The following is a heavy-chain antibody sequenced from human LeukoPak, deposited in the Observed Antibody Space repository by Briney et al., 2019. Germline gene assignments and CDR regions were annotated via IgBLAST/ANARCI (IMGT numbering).Heavy chain of an antibody. D-gene: IGHD2-15*01. V-gene: IGHV3-9*03. J-gene: IGHJ4*02. CDR1: GFKFDDYA. CDR2: INWDSSRK. CDR3: AKASLVVVPTAPFNF. Sequence: GGSLRLSCAASGFKFDDYAMHWVRQVPGKGLEWVSGINWDSSRKGYADSVKGRFTISRDNAKNSLYLQMDSLKPEDMAFYYCAKASLVVVPTAPFNFWGQGTLVAVSS.